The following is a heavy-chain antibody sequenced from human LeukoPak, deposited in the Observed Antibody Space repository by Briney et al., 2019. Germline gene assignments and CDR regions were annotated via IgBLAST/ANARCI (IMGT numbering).Heavy chain of an antibody. CDR2: IRYDGSNK. CDR1: RFTFSSYG. J-gene: IGHJ4*02. Sequence: GGSLRLSCAASRFTFSSYGMDWVRQAPGKGLEWVAFIRYDGSNKYYADSVKGRFTISRDNSKNTLYLQMNSLRAEDTAVYYCATGGQYAWNFRDFWGQGSLVTVSS. D-gene: IGHD1-7*01. V-gene: IGHV3-30*02. CDR3: ATGGQYAWNFRDF.